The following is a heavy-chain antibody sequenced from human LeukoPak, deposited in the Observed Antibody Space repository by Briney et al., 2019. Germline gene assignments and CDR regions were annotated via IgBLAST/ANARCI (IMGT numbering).Heavy chain of an antibody. V-gene: IGHV3-53*01. CDR2: IYSGGST. J-gene: IGHJ4*02. CDR1: GFTVSSNY. D-gene: IGHD3-22*01. CDR3: ARFADYYDSSGYPIPFDY. Sequence: PGGSLRLSCAASGFTVSSNYMSWVRQAPGKGLEWVSVIYSGGSTYYADSVKGRFTISRDNSKNTLYLQMNSLRAEDTAVYYCARFADYYDSSGYPIPFDYWGQGTLVTVSS.